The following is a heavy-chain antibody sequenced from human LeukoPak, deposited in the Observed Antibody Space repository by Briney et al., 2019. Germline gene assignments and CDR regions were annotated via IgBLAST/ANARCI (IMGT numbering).Heavy chain of an antibody. CDR3: ARRASSTAWSFDY. D-gene: IGHD2-2*01. CDR2: IDPSGST. CDR1: GGSINDYY. J-gene: IGHJ4*02. Sequence: SETLSLTCTVSGGSINDYYWTWIRQPAGKGLEWIGQIDPSGSTKYNPSLESRVTVSVDTSKNQFSLQLTSMTVADTGVYYCARRASSTAWSFDYWGQGPRSPSPQ. V-gene: IGHV4-4*07.